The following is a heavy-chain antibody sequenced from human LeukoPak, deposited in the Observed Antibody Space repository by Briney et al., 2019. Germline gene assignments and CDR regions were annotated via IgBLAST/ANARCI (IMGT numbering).Heavy chain of an antibody. D-gene: IGHD1-1*01. CDR3: AGVPDITARPCDS. CDR1: GGSFSNYY. J-gene: IGHJ4*02. Sequence: PSETLSLTCAVYGGSFSNYYWTWIRQTPGKGLEWIGEISHTGDITNYNPSLKSRVTISVDSSKKQFSLKVTSVTAADTGVCYCAGVPDITARPCDSWGPGILVTVSS. CDR2: ISHTGDIT. V-gene: IGHV4-34*01.